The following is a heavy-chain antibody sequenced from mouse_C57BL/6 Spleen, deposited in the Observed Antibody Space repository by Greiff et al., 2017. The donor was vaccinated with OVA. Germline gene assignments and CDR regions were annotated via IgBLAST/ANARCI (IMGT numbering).Heavy chain of an antibody. Sequence: VQLQQSGPELVKPGASVKISCKASGYAFSSSWMNWVKQRPGKGLEWIGRIYPGDGDTNYNGKFKGKATLTADKSSSTAYMQLSSLTSEDSAVYFCARLSYYSNPRNYFDYWGQGTTLTVSS. J-gene: IGHJ2*01. CDR3: ARLSYYSNPRNYFDY. CDR2: IYPGDGDT. V-gene: IGHV1-82*01. CDR1: GYAFSSSW. D-gene: IGHD2-5*01.